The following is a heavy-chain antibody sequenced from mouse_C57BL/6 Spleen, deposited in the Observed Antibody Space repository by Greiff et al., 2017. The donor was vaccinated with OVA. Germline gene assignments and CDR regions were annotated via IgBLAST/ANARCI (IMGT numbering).Heavy chain of an antibody. CDR3: AGDDYEDAMDY. J-gene: IGHJ4*01. D-gene: IGHD2-4*01. Sequence: VQLQQSGAELARPGASVKMSCKASGYTFTSYTMHWVKQRPGQGLEWIGYINPSSGYTKYNQKFKDKATLTADKSSSTAYMQLSSLTSEDSAVYYCAGDDYEDAMDYWGQGTSVTVSS. CDR2: INPSSGYT. CDR1: GYTFTSYT. V-gene: IGHV1-4*01.